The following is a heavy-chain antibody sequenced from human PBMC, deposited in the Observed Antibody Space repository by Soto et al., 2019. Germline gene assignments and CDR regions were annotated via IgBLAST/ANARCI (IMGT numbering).Heavy chain of an antibody. CDR3: AITPYHYDSSGYIDRAFDI. Sequence: QVQLVQSGAEVKKPGSSVKVSCKASGGTFSRYAISWVRQAPGQGLEWMGGIIPILGTANYAQKFQGRVTITADKYTSTAYMELSSLRSEDTAVYYCAITPYHYDSSGYIDRAFDIWGQGTMVTVSS. CDR1: GGTFSRYA. V-gene: IGHV1-69*06. CDR2: IIPILGTA. J-gene: IGHJ3*02. D-gene: IGHD3-22*01.